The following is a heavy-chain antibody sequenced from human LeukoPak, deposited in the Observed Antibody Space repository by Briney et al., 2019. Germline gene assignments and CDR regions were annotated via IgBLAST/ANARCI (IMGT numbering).Heavy chain of an antibody. CDR1: GGSISSYY. D-gene: IGHD4-23*01. J-gene: IGHJ5*02. CDR3: ARMGEGPGYGGSYNWFDP. Sequence: PSETLSLTCTVSGGSISSYYWSWIRQPPGKGLEWIGYIYYSGSTNYNPSLKSRVTISVDTSKNQFSLKLSSVTAADTAVYYCARMGEGPGYGGSYNWFDPWGQGTLVTVSS. V-gene: IGHV4-59*01. CDR2: IYYSGST.